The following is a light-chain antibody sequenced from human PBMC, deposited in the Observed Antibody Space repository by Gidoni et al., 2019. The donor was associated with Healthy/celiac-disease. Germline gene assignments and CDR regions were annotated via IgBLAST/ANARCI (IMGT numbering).Light chain of an antibody. CDR2: AAS. V-gene: IGKV1-39*01. CDR1: QSISSY. J-gene: IGKJ1*01. Sequence: DIQMTPSPSSLSASVGDRVTITCRASQSISSYLNWYQQKQGKAPNLLLYAASSLQSGVPSRLSGSGSGTDFTLTISSLQPEDFATVYCQQSYSTPRTFXQXTKVEIK. CDR3: QQSYSTPRT.